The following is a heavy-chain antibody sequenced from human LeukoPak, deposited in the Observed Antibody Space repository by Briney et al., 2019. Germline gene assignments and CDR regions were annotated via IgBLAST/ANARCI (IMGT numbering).Heavy chain of an antibody. CDR2: ISGSGGST. Sequence: GGSLRLSCAASGFTFSSYAMSWVRQGPGKGLEWVSAISGSGGSTYYADSVKGRFTISRDNSKNTLYLQMNSLRAEDTAVYYCAKGSLRFLEWLLSVDWGQGTLVTVSS. V-gene: IGHV3-23*01. D-gene: IGHD3-3*01. J-gene: IGHJ4*02. CDR1: GFTFSSYA. CDR3: AKGSLRFLEWLLSVD.